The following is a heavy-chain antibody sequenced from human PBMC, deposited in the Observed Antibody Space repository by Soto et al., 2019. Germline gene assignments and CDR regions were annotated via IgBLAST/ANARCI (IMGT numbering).Heavy chain of an antibody. CDR1: GYTSTSYG. CDR2: ISAYNGNT. V-gene: IGHV1-18*01. D-gene: IGHD4-17*01. CDR3: ARVPGGLYGDHDDWFDP. J-gene: IGHJ5*02. Sequence: AASVKVSCKASGYTSTSYGISWVRQAPGQGLEWMGWISAYNGNTNYAQKLQGRVTMTTDTSTSTAYMELRSLRSDDTAVYYCARVPGGLYGDHDDWFDPWGQGTLVTVSS.